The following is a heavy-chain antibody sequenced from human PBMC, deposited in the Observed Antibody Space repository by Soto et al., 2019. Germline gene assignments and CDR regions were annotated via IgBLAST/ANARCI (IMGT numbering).Heavy chain of an antibody. CDR1: GGSFSGYI. J-gene: IGHJ5*02. D-gene: IGHD2-21*02. CDR3: ARLNCVDRDCYEGWFDP. V-gene: IGHV4-34*01. Sequence: SETLSLTCDVYGGSFSGYIWTWIRHTPGKGLQWIGQINHSGSAYYNPSLKSRVTISVHTSKSQFSLDLSSLTAADTSMYYCARLNCVDRDCYEGWFDPWGQGTLVPVSS. CDR2: INHSGSA.